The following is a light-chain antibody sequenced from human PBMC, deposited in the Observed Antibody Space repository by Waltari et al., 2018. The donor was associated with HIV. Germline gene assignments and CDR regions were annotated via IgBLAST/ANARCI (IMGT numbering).Light chain of an antibody. CDR3: QHYSTHYA. Sequence: DIQMTQSPSNLSASVGDTVVITCRASQRIDNWLACYQQRPRRAPRLLVSRTSLLESGVSSRFTGSGSGIEFTLTIRSLQPDDIGTYYCQHYSTHYAFGQGTRVE. CDR1: QRIDNW. CDR2: RTS. V-gene: IGKV1-5*03. J-gene: IGKJ2*01.